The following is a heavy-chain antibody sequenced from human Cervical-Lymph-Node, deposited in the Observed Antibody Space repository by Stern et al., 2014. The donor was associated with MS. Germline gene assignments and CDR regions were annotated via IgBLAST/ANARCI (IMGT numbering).Heavy chain of an antibody. CDR3: ATSFGGVPMFY. Sequence: VQLVQSGPGLVKPSQTLSLTCSVSGGSVSSGSYYWSWVRQPAGKGLQWIGRVYTTGSTDYNPYLKSRVTISQDTSKNQFSLTLSSVTAADTAVYYCATSFGGVPMFYWGQGTLVTVSS. J-gene: IGHJ4*02. CDR1: GGSVSSGSYY. D-gene: IGHD3-3*01. CDR2: VYTTGST. V-gene: IGHV4-61*02.